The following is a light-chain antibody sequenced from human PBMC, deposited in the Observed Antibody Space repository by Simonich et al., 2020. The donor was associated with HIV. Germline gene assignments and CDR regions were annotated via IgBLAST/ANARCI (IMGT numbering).Light chain of an antibody. J-gene: IGKJ1*01. V-gene: IGKV2D-29*02. CDR1: RSLLYSDGKTF. CDR3: MQSIQLPRT. CDR2: EIL. Sequence: EIVMTQTPLSLSVTPGQPASISCKSSRSLLYSDGKTFLYWYLQKPGQSPQPLSYEILNRCSGVPDRFSGSGSGTDFTLKISRVEAEDVGVYYCMQSIQLPRTFGQGTKVEIK.